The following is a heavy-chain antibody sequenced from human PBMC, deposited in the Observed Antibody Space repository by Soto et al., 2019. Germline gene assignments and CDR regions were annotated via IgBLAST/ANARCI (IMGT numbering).Heavy chain of an antibody. Sequence: EGSLIVSCAASGFIFSSYAMSWVRQAPGKELEWVSAISGSGGSTYYADSVKGRFTISRDNSTNTLYLQMNSLSAEDTAVYYCANLPLSVAGKAAAADAFDFWAQGTTVTVSS. J-gene: IGHJ3*01. CDR2: ISGSGGST. CDR3: ANLPLSVAGKAAAADAFDF. CDR1: GFIFSSYA. D-gene: IGHD6-13*01. V-gene: IGHV3-23*01.